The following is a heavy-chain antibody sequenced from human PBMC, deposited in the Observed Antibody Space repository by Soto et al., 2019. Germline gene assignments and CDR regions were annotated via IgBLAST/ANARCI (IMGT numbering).Heavy chain of an antibody. Sequence: QVQLVQSGAEVKKPGSSVKVSCKASGGTFSSYASSWVRQAPGQGLEWMGGIIPIFGTANYAQKFQGRVTITADESTSTAYMELSSLRSEDTAVYYCARDRGCSGGSCYFYYFQHWGQGTLVTVSS. V-gene: IGHV1-69*01. CDR1: GGTFSSYA. J-gene: IGHJ1*01. D-gene: IGHD2-15*01. CDR2: IIPIFGTA. CDR3: ARDRGCSGGSCYFYYFQH.